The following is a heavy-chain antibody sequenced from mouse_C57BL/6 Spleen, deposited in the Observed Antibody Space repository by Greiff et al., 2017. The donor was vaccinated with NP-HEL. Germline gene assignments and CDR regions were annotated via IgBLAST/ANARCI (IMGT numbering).Heavy chain of an antibody. V-gene: IGHV2-5*01. D-gene: IGHD1-1*01. CDR1: GFSLTSYG. CDR2: IWRGGST. Sequence: QVQLQQSGPGLVQPSQSLSITCTVSGFSLTSYGVHWVRQSPGKGLEWLGVIWRGGSTDYNVAFMSRLSITKDNSKSQVFFKMNSLQADDTAIYYCAKDPFTTVVARGYFDVWGTGTTVTVSS. CDR3: AKDPFTTVVARGYFDV. J-gene: IGHJ1*03.